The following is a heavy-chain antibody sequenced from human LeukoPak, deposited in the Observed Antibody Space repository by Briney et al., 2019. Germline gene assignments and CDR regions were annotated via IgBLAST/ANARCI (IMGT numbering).Heavy chain of an antibody. CDR1: GDSISRYY. CDR2: IYNGGII. J-gene: IGHJ5*02. CDR3: ARDSGTTGEVKFDP. D-gene: IGHD3-10*01. V-gene: IGHV4-4*07. Sequence: SETLSLTCTVSGDSISRYYWSWIRQPAGKGLEWIGRIYNGGIITYNPSLKSRVTMSIDTSNNQLSLRLRFVTAADTAVYYCARDSGTTGEVKFDPWGQGTLVTVSS.